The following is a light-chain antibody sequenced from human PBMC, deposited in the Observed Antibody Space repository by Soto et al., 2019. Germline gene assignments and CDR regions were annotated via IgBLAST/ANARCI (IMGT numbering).Light chain of an antibody. CDR3: QQCHSPPLT. V-gene: IGKV1-39*01. Sequence: DIQLTQSPSFLSASVGDRVTITCRASQAISNYLNWYQQKPGKATNLLIFGAKTLQSGVPSRFSGSGYGGDFSLTITTLQPADVGIYYWQQCHSPPLTCGQGTRLDI. J-gene: IGKJ5*01. CDR2: GAK. CDR1: QAISNY.